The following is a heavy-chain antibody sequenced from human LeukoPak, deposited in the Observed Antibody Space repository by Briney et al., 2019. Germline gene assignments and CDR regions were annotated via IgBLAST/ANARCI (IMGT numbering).Heavy chain of an antibody. V-gene: IGHV4-59*01. CDR3: ARGRVSNWGFEGTLFDA. Sequence: PSETLSLTCTVSGGSLNSYYWSWIRQPPGKGLEWIGFITHSGGTDFDSPLGGRVTISVDTSKNQFSLRLTSMTAADTAVYFCARGRVSNWGFEGTLFDAWGQGVLVTVSS. CDR2: ITHSGGT. J-gene: IGHJ4*02. CDR1: GGSLNSYY. D-gene: IGHD7-27*01.